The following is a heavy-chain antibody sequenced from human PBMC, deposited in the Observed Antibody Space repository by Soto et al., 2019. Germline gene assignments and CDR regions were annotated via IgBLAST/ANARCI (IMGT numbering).Heavy chain of an antibody. J-gene: IGHJ3*02. CDR3: ARMYYYDSSGYEDAFDI. V-gene: IGHV4-59*01. CDR2: IYYSGST. CDR1: GGSISSYY. D-gene: IGHD3-22*01. Sequence: PSETLSLTCTVSGGSISSYYWSWIRQPPGKGLEWIGYIYYSGSTNYNPSLKSRVTISVDTSKNQFSLKLSSVTAADTAVYYCARMYYYDSSGYEDAFDIWGQGTVVTVSS.